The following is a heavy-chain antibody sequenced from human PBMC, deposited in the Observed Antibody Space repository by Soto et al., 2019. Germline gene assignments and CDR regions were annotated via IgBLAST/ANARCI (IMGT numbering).Heavy chain of an antibody. CDR1: GGTFSSYA. J-gene: IGHJ4*02. V-gene: IGHV1-69*13. CDR3: VXSTGDSSSWLAIDY. Sequence: SVKVSCKASGGTFSSYAISWVRQAPGQGLEWMGGIIPIFGTANYAQKFQGRVTITADESTSTAYMELSSLRSEDTAVYYCVXSTGDSSSWLAIDYWGQGTLVTVSS. CDR2: IIPIFGTA. D-gene: IGHD6-13*01.